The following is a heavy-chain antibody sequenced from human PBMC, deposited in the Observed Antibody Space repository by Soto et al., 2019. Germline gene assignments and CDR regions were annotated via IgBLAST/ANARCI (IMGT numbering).Heavy chain of an antibody. V-gene: IGHV3-33*01. J-gene: IGHJ4*02. CDR2: IWYDGSNK. CDR3: ARDQAMVRGAFDY. D-gene: IGHD3-10*01. CDR1: GFTFSSYG. Sequence: QVQLVESGGGVVQPGRSLRLSCAASGFTFSSYGMHWVRQAPGKGLEWVAVIWYDGSNKYYADSVKGRFTISRDNSKNTLYLQMNSLRAEDTAVYYCARDQAMVRGAFDYWGQGTLVTVSS.